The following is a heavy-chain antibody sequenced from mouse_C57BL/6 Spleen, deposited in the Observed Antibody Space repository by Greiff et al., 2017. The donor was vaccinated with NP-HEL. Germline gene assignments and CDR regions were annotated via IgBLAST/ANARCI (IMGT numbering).Heavy chain of an antibody. CDR2: ISDGGSYT. V-gene: IGHV5-4*01. J-gene: IGHJ3*01. CDR3: ARDEDLLWSRGFAG. CDR1: GFTFSSYA. D-gene: IGHD2-1*01. Sequence: EVQGVESGGGLVKPGGSLKLSCAASGFTFSSYAMSWVRQTPEKRLEWVATISDGGSYTYYPDNVKGRFTLSRDNAKNNLYLQMSHLKSEDTAMYYCARDEDLLWSRGFAGRGHGTLVTVAA.